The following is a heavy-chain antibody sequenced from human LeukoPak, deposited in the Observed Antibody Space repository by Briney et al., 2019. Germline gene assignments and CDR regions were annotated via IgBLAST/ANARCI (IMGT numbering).Heavy chain of an antibody. CDR1: GFTFSIYS. CDR3: ARASSGSMEDYFDY. J-gene: IGHJ4*02. D-gene: IGHD6-19*01. Sequence: GGSLRLSCAASGFTFSIYSMNWVRQAPGKGLEWVSSISSSSSYIYYADSVKGRFTISRDNAKNSLYLQMNSLRAEDTAVYYCARASSGSMEDYFDYWGQGTLVTVSS. CDR2: ISSSSSYI. V-gene: IGHV3-21*01.